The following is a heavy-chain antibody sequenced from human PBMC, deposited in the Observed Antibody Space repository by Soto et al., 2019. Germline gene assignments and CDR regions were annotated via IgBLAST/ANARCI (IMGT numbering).Heavy chain of an antibody. D-gene: IGHD6-13*01. Sequence: GASVKVSCKASGGTFSSYTISWVRQAPGQGLEWMGRIIPILGIANYAQKFQGRVTITADKSTSTAYMELSSLRSEDTAVYYCASLAAAGQINDYWGQGTLVTVSS. CDR3: ASLAAAGQINDY. J-gene: IGHJ4*02. CDR2: IIPILGIA. V-gene: IGHV1-69*02. CDR1: GGTFSSYT.